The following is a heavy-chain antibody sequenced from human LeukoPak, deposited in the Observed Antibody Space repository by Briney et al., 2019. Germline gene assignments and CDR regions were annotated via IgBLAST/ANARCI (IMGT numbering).Heavy chain of an antibody. V-gene: IGHV3-30-3*01. Sequence: GRSLRLSCAPSVFSPSGDAMHTGSQAPGKGLEWVAVISYDASNKYYADSVKGRFTISRDNSKNTLYLQMISLRAEDTAVYYCATVTLYGNYFVCWGQGTLVTVSS. CDR3: ATVTLYGNYFVC. CDR1: VFSPSGDA. CDR2: ISYDASNK. D-gene: IGHD3-10*01. J-gene: IGHJ4*02.